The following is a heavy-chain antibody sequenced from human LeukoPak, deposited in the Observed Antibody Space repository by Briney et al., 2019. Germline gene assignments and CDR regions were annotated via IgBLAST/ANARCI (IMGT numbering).Heavy chain of an antibody. Sequence: KPSETLSLTCTVSGDSISSGDYYWSWIRQPAGKGLEWIGRISSSGSTNYNPSLKSRVTISVDTSKNQFTLKLSSVTAADTAVYFCARGPYSYDSSCAFDIWGQGTMVTVSS. CDR1: GDSISSGDYY. CDR2: ISSSGST. J-gene: IGHJ3*02. V-gene: IGHV4-61*02. D-gene: IGHD3-22*01. CDR3: ARGPYSYDSSCAFDI.